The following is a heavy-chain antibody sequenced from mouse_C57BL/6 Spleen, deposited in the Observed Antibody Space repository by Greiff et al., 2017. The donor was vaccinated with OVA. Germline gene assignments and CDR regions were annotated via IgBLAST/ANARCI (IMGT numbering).Heavy chain of an antibody. V-gene: IGHV1-55*01. Sequence: VQLQQSGAELVKPGASVKMSCKASGYTFTSYWITWVKQRPGQGLEWIGDIYPGSGSTNYNEKFKSKATLTVDTSSSTAYMQLSSLTSEDSAVYDCARYAYYYGSRYYFDYWGQGTTLTVSS. CDR2: IYPGSGST. D-gene: IGHD1-1*01. CDR3: ARYAYYYGSRYYFDY. J-gene: IGHJ2*01. CDR1: GYTFTSYW.